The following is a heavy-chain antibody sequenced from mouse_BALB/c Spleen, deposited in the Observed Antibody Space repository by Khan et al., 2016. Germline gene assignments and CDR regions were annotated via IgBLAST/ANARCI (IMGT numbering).Heavy chain of an antibody. CDR1: GFNIKDTY. J-gene: IGHJ4*01. CDR3: ARANGNYGGNDAMDY. D-gene: IGHD2-1*01. CDR2: IDPANGNT. V-gene: IGHV14-3*02. Sequence: VQLKQSGAELVKPGASVKLSCTASGFNIKDTYMHWVKQRPEQGLEWIGRIDPANGNTKYDPTFQGKATITADTSSNTAYLQLSSLTSEDTAGYYCARANGNYGGNDAMDYWGQGTSVTVSS.